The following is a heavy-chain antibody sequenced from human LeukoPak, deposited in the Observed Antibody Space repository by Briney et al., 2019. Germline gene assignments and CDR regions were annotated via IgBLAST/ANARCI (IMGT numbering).Heavy chain of an antibody. J-gene: IGHJ4*02. V-gene: IGHV3-48*04. CDR3: AREGSGSYHDY. CDR2: ISSSGSTI. Sequence: GGSLRLSCVASGYSFSSYSMNWVRQAPGRGLEWVSYISSSGSTIFYADSVKGRFTISRDNAKNSLYLQMNSLRAEDTAVYYCAREGSGSYHDYWGQGTLVTVSS. CDR1: GYSFSSYS. D-gene: IGHD1-26*01.